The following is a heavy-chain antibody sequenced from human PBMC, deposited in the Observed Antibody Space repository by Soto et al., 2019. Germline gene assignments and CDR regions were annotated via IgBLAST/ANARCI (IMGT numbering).Heavy chain of an antibody. J-gene: IGHJ6*02. CDR1: GGTFSSYA. V-gene: IGHV1-69*01. CDR2: IIPIFGTA. D-gene: IGHD2-2*02. CDR3: ARAHIVVVPAAIRYYYYGMDV. Sequence: QVQLVQSGAEVKKPGSSVKVSCKASGGTFSSYAISWVRQAPGQGLEWMGGIIPIFGTANYAQKFQGRVTITADESTSTAYMELSSLRSEDAAVYYCARAHIVVVPAAIRYYYYGMDVWGQGTTVTVSS.